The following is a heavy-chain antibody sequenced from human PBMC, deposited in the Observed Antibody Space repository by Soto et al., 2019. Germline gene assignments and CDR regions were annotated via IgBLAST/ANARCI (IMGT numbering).Heavy chain of an antibody. CDR2: ISSSSSYI. CDR1: GFTFSSYS. J-gene: IGHJ4*02. CDR3: GRDKIQVAGFGSFDY. D-gene: IGHD6-19*01. V-gene: IGHV3-21*01. Sequence: GGSLRLACAASGFTFSSYSMNWVRRAPGKGVERVSSISSSSSYIYYADSVKGRFTISRDNAKNSLYLQMNTLGAEDTDVDYYGRDKIQVAGFGSFDYWGQGTRVPV.